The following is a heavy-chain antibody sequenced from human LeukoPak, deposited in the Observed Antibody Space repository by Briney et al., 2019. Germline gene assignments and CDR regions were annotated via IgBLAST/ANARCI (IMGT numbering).Heavy chain of an antibody. V-gene: IGHV3-23*01. J-gene: IGHJ4*02. Sequence: PGGSLRLSCAASGFTFSSYAMSWVRQAPGKGLEWVSAISGSGGSTYYADSVKGRFTISRDNSKNTLYLQMNSLRAEDTAVYYCAKDGRGVPNWNYDGYWGQGTLVTVSS. CDR2: ISGSGGST. CDR1: GFTFSSYA. D-gene: IGHD1-20*01. CDR3: AKDGRGVPNWNYDGY.